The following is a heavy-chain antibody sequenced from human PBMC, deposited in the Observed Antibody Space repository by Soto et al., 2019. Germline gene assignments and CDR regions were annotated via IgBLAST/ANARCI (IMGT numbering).Heavy chain of an antibody. CDR3: ARHGPQTTVTPKNYYYYYMDV. Sequence: NPSETLSLTCTVSGGSISSYYWSWIRQPPGKGLEWIGYIYYSGSTNYNPSLKSRVTISVDTSKNQFSLKLSSVTAADTAVYYCARHGPQTTVTPKNYYYYYMDVWGKGTTVTVSS. CDR2: IYYSGST. D-gene: IGHD4-4*01. J-gene: IGHJ6*03. V-gene: IGHV4-59*08. CDR1: GGSISSYY.